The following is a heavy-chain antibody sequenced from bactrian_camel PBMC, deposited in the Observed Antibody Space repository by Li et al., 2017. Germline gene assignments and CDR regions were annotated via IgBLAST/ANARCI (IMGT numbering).Heavy chain of an antibody. CDR2: MDNDGST. J-gene: IGHJ4*01. D-gene: IGHD4*01. CDR1: GATRSNNC. Sequence: QLVESGGGSVQAGGSLTLSCAASGATRSNNCMAWFRQAPGKEREGVAAMDNDGSTTYADFVKGRFTISHVNANNTLHLQMNSLKPEDTAVYYCALEGSGGICYTDCDYQSQGTQVTVS. V-gene: IGHV3S53*01.